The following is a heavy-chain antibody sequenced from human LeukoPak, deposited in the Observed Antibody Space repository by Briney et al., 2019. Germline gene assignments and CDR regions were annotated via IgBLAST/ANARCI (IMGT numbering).Heavy chain of an antibody. V-gene: IGHV4-31*03. Sequence: SETQSLTCTVSGGSISSGGYYWGWIRQHPGKGLEWIGYIYYSGITYYNPSLKSRVTISVDTSKSQFSLELSSVTAADTAVYYCARGGRKYYDSSGSYFDYWGQGALVTVSS. CDR2: IYYSGIT. D-gene: IGHD3-22*01. J-gene: IGHJ4*02. CDR1: GGSISSGGYY. CDR3: ARGGRKYYDSSGSYFDY.